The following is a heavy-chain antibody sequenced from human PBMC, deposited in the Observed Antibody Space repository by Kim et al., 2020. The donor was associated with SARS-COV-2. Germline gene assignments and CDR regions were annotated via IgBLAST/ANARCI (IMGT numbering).Heavy chain of an antibody. CDR2: ISAYNGNT. J-gene: IGHJ4*02. CDR1: GYTFTSYG. Sequence: ASVKVSCKASGYTFTSYGISWVRQAPGQGLEWMGWISAYNGNTNYAQKLQGRVTMTTDTSTSTAYMELRSLRSDDTAVYYCARDYSGWWYQLTIALDYWGQGTLVTVSS. D-gene: IGHD2-2*01. V-gene: IGHV1-18*04. CDR3: ARDYSGWWYQLTIALDY.